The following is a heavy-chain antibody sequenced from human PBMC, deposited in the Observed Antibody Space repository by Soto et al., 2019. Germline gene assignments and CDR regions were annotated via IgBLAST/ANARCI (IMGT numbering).Heavy chain of an antibody. CDR2: ISGSGGST. CDR1: GFTFSSYA. D-gene: IGHD2-2*01. V-gene: IGHV3-23*01. J-gene: IGHJ5*02. Sequence: GGSLRLSCAASGFTFSSYAMSWVRQAPGKGLEWVSAISGSGGSTYYADSVKGRFTISRDNSKNTLYLQMNSLRAEDTAVYYCAKDYCSSTGCYYDWFDPWGQGTLVTVSS. CDR3: AKDYCSSTGCYYDWFDP.